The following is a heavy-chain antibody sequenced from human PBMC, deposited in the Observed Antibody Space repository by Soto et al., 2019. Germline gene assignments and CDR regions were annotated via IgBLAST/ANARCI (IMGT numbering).Heavy chain of an antibody. V-gene: IGHV3-23*01. CDR1: GFTFSNYA. CDR3: AKSYDSYGNAETYYYYGMDV. CDR2: ISATGGTT. D-gene: IGHD5-18*01. Sequence: GGSLRLSCAASGFTFSNYAMSWVRQAPGKGLEWVSAISATGGTTYYADSVKGRFTISRDNSKNTLYLQMNSLRAEDTAVYYCAKSYDSYGNAETYYYYGMDVWGQGTTVTVSS. J-gene: IGHJ6*02.